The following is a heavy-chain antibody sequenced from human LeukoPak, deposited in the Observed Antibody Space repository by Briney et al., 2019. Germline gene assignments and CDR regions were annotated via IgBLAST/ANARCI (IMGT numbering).Heavy chain of an antibody. J-gene: IGHJ4*02. Sequence: GRSLRLSCAASGFTFDDYAMHWVRQAPGKGLEWVSGISWNSGSIGYADSVKGRFTISRDNSKSTVYLQMNSLRPEDTAMYYCARPSPPGDGYNPCDYWGPGTLVTVSS. D-gene: IGHD5-24*01. CDR1: GFTFDDYA. V-gene: IGHV3-9*01. CDR3: ARPSPPGDGYNPCDY. CDR2: ISWNSGSI.